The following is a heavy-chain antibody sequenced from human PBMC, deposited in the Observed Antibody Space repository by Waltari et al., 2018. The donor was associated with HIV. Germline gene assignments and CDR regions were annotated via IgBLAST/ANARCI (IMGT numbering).Heavy chain of an antibody. CDR2: IYYSGST. CDR1: GGSISSTNYY. CDR3: ARGRIVVVVAANLPPDY. D-gene: IGHD2-15*01. Sequence: QLQLQESGPGLVKPSETLSLTCTVSGGSISSTNYYWVWIRQPPGKGLEWIGSIYYSGSTYYNPSLKSRVTISVDTSKNQFSLKLSSVTAADTAVYYCARGRIVVVVAANLPPDYWGQGTLVTVSS. V-gene: IGHV4-39*01. J-gene: IGHJ4*02.